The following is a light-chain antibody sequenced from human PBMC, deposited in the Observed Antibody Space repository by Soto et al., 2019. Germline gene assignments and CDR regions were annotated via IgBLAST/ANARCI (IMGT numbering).Light chain of an antibody. J-gene: IGKJ4*01. CDR3: QQYGSSPPLT. CDR2: GAS. V-gene: IGKV3-20*01. Sequence: EIVLTQSPGPLSLSPGGRATLSCRASRSVSSSSLAWYQQKPGQAPRLRIYGASSRATGSPDRFSGSGSGTDFTRTISRLEPEDFAVYYCQQYGSSPPLTFGGGTKVEIK. CDR1: RSVSSSS.